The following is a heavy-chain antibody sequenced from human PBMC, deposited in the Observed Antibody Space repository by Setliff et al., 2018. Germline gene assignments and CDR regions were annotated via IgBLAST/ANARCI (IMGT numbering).Heavy chain of an antibody. Sequence: ASVKVSCKAPGGTFSGYAFSWVRQAPGEGLEWMGGITPIFETAHYAEKFQDRVTITADKSTSTVHMEVSSLTSEDTAVYFCARDSVTLGQLERRGGWHYYGMDVWGQGSRVTVSS. CDR2: ITPIFETA. V-gene: IGHV1-69*06. D-gene: IGHD1-1*01. J-gene: IGHJ6*02. CDR1: GGTFSGYA. CDR3: ARDSVTLGQLERRGGWHYYGMDV.